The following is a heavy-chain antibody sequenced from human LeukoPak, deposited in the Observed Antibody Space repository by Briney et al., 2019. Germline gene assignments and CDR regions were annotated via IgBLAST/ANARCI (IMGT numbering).Heavy chain of an antibody. CDR1: GGTFSSYA. J-gene: IGHJ4*02. V-gene: IGHV1-69*13. D-gene: IGHD5-24*01. Sequence: GASVKVSCKASGGTFSSYAISWVRQAPGQGLEWMGGIIPIFGTANYAQKFQGRVTITADESTSTAYMELSSLRSEDTAVYYCARDTEGMAYYFDYWGQETLVTVSS. CDR3: ARDTEGMAYYFDY. CDR2: IIPIFGTA.